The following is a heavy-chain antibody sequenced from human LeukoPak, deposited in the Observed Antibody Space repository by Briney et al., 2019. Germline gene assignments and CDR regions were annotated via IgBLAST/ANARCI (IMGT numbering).Heavy chain of an antibody. CDR2: INPNSGGT. Sequence: ASVKVSCKASGYTFTSYGISWVRQAPGQGLEWMGWINPNSGGTNNAQKFQGRVTMTRDTSISTAYMELSRLRSDDTAVYYCARSGIAVAGFDYWGQGTLVTVSS. V-gene: IGHV1-2*02. CDR1: GYTFTSYG. CDR3: ARSGIAVAGFDY. D-gene: IGHD6-19*01. J-gene: IGHJ4*02.